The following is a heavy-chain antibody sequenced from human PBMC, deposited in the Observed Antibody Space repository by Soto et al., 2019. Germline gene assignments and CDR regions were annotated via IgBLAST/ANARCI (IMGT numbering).Heavy chain of an antibody. Sequence: PGGSLRLSCAASGYTFSHYWMHWVRQAPGKGLVWVSRVNPDGTITTYADSVKGRFTISRDNAKNTLYLQMNSLGVEDTALYYCSEDTGGDKDFWGQGTPVTVSS. CDR1: GYTFSHYW. CDR3: SEDTGGDKDF. CDR2: VNPDGTIT. D-gene: IGHD2-21*01. V-gene: IGHV3-74*01. J-gene: IGHJ4*02.